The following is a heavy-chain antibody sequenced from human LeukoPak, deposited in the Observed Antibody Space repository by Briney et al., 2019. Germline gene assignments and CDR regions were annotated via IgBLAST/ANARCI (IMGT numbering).Heavy chain of an antibody. Sequence: GGSLRLSCAASGFTFSDYYMSWVRQAPGKGLEWVSVIYSGGSTCYADSVKGRFTISRDNSRNTLYLQMNSLRAEDTAVYYCARSFAILDYWGQGTLVTVSS. D-gene: IGHD2-21*01. V-gene: IGHV3-53*01. J-gene: IGHJ4*02. CDR2: IYSGGST. CDR1: GFTFSDYY. CDR3: ARSFAILDY.